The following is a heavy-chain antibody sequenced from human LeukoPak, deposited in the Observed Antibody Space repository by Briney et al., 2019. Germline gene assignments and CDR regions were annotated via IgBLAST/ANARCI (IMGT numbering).Heavy chain of an antibody. J-gene: IGHJ4*02. CDR1: GFTFSSYG. D-gene: IGHD3-22*01. CDR3: ARDVPYYDSSGIDY. CDR2: IWYDGSNK. Sequence: GGSLRLSCAASGFTFSSYGMHWVRQAPGKGLEWVAVIWYDGSNKYYADSVKGRFTISRDNSKNTLYLQINSLRAEDTAVYYCARDVPYYDSSGIDYWGQGTLVTVSS. V-gene: IGHV3-33*01.